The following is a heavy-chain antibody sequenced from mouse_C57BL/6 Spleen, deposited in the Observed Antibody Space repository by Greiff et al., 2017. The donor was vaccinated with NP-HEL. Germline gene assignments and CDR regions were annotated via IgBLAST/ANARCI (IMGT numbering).Heavy chain of an antibody. CDR1: GFNIKDDY. J-gene: IGHJ2*01. Sequence: VQLKQSGAELVRPGASVKLSCTASGFNIKDDYMHWVKQRPEQGLEWIGWIDPENGDTEYASKFQGKATITADTSSNTAYLQLSSLTSEDTAVYYCTTYLYLLDDWGQGTTLTVSS. V-gene: IGHV14-4*01. D-gene: IGHD5-5*01. CDR3: TTYLYLLDD. CDR2: IDPENGDT.